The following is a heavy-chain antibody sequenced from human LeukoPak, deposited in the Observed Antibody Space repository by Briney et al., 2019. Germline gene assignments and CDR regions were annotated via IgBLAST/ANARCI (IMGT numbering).Heavy chain of an antibody. V-gene: IGHV4-34*01. CDR2: INHSGGT. Sequence: SETLSLTCAVYGRSGSFNDYYWNWIRQSPGKGLEWIGEINHSGGTHYHPSLKSRVTISVDTSKNQFSLRLRSVTAADTAVYYCASLMTTVTYDVFDIWGQGTIVTVSS. CDR3: ASLMTTVTYDVFDI. D-gene: IGHD4-17*01. J-gene: IGHJ3*02. CDR1: GRSGSFNDYY.